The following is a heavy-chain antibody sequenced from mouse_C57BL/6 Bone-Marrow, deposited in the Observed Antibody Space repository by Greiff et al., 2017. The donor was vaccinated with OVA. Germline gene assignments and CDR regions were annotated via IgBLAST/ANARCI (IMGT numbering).Heavy chain of an antibody. CDR3: ARHEGPAWFAS. V-gene: IGHV5-12*01. CDR2: ISNGGGST. CDR1: GFTFSDYY. J-gene: IGHJ3*01. Sequence: EVHLVESGGGLVQPGGSLKLSCAASGFTFSDYYMYWVRQTPEKRLEWVAYISNGGGSTYYPDTVKGRFTISRDNAKNTLYLQMSRLKSEDTAMYDCARHEGPAWFASWGKGTLVPVSA.